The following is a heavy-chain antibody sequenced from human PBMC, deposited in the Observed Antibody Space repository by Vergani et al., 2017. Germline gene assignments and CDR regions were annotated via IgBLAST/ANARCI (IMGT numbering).Heavy chain of an antibody. V-gene: IGHV4-59*01. J-gene: IGHJ4*02. Sequence: QVQLQESGPGLVKPSETLCLTCTVSGGSISSYYWSWIRQPPGKGLEWIGYIYYSGSTNDNPFLKSRVTISVDTTKNQFSLKLSSVTAADTAVYYCARRSAGYSSSWYDYWGQGTLVTVSS. CDR1: GGSISSYY. CDR3: ARRSAGYSSSWYDY. D-gene: IGHD6-13*01. CDR2: IYYSGST.